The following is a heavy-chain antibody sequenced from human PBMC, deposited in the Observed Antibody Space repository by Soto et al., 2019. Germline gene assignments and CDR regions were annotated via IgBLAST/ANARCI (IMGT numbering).Heavy chain of an antibody. J-gene: IGHJ3*02. V-gene: IGHV3-23*01. Sequence: PGGSLRLSCAASGFTFSSYAMSWVRQAPGKGLEWASAISGSGGSTYYADSVKGRFTISRDNSKNTLYLQMNSLRAEDTAVYYCAKDRRRFLEWSHAFDIWGQGTMVTVSS. D-gene: IGHD3-3*01. CDR1: GFTFSSYA. CDR3: AKDRRRFLEWSHAFDI. CDR2: ISGSGGST.